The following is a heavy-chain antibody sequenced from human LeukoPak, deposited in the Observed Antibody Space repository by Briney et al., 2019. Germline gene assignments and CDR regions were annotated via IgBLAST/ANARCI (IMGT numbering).Heavy chain of an antibody. J-gene: IGHJ5*02. D-gene: IGHD6-13*01. CDR2: ISAYNGNT. CDR3: AKPQYSSSHLSWFDP. Sequence: ASVKVSCKASGYTFTSYGISWVRQAPGQGLEWMGWISAYNGNTNYAQKLQGRVTMTTDTSTSTAYMELRSLRSDDTAVYYCAKPQYSSSHLSWFDPWGQGTLVTVSS. V-gene: IGHV1-18*01. CDR1: GYTFTSYG.